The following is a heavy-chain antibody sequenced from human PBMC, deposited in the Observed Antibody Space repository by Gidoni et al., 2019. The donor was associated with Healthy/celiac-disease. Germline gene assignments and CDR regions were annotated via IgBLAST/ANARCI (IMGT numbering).Heavy chain of an antibody. J-gene: IGHJ6*02. V-gene: IGHV1-8*01. D-gene: IGHD5-12*01. Sequence: QVQLIQSGAEVKKPGASVKVSCKASGYTFTSYDINWVRQATGQGLEWMGWMNPNSGNTGYAQKFQGRVTMTRNTSISTAYMELSSLRSEDTAVYYCARMDIVATSYYYYYYGMDVWGQGTTVTVSS. CDR3: ARMDIVATSYYYYYYGMDV. CDR1: GYTFTSYD. CDR2: MNPNSGNT.